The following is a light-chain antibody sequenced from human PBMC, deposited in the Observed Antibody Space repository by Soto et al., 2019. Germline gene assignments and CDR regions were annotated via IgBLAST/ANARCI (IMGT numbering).Light chain of an antibody. CDR3: GAWDSSLHAGV. CDR1: SGDIGAYNY. V-gene: IGLV2-11*01. Sequence: QSALTQPRSVSGSPGQSVTFSCTGTSGDIGAYNYVSWYQFHPGKAPKMIIYDVNKRPSGIPDRFSGSKSATSATLVITGLQTGDEADYYCGAWDSSLHAGVFGGGTKVTVL. CDR2: DVN. J-gene: IGLJ2*01.